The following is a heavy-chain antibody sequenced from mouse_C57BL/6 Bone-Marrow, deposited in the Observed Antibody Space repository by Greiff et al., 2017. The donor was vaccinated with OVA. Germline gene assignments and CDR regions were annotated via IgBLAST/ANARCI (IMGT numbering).Heavy chain of an antibody. CDR3: ARAELGPFAY. Sequence: QVHVKQSGPGLVAPSQSLSITCTVSGFSLTSYGVDWVRQSPGKGLEWLGVIWGVGSTNYNSALKSRLSISTDNSKSHVFLNMNSLQTADTAMYYCARAELGPFAYWGQGTLVTVSA. CDR1: GFSLTSYG. J-gene: IGHJ3*01. V-gene: IGHV2-6*01. D-gene: IGHD4-1*01. CDR2: IWGVGST.